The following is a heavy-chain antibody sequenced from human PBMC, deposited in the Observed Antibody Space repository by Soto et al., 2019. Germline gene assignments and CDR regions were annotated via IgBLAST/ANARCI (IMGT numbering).Heavy chain of an antibody. Sequence: SETLSLTCTVSGDSIGTYYWSWIRQPPGKGLEWIGNIYYSGSTNYNPSLKSRVTISVDTSKNQFSLKLSSVTAADTAVYYCARDYWNSYYYYGMDVWGQGTTVTVSS. J-gene: IGHJ6*02. V-gene: IGHV4-59*01. D-gene: IGHD1-1*01. CDR2: IYYSGST. CDR3: ARDYWNSYYYYGMDV. CDR1: GDSIGTYY.